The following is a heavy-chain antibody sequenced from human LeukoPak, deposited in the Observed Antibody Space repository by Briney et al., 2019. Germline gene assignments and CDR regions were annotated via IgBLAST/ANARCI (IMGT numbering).Heavy chain of an antibody. CDR3: ARDNGGWWADY. CDR1: GGSISSSSSY. V-gene: IGHV4-39*01. J-gene: IGHJ4*02. CDR2: IYKNGNT. D-gene: IGHD2-8*02. Sequence: PSETLSLTCTVSGGSISSSSSYWGWIRQPPGKGLEWIGSIYKNGNTYYNPSLKSRVTISVDTSKNQFSLKLSSVTAADTAVYYCARDNGGWWADYWGQGTLVTVSS.